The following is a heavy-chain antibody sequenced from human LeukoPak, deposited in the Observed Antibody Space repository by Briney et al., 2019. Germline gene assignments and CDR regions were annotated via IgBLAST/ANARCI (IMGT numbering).Heavy chain of an antibody. D-gene: IGHD5-24*01. CDR3: AKDRGDGYPTHFDY. CDR1: GFTFNIYG. J-gene: IGHJ4*02. CDR2: IRYDGSNK. Sequence: GGSLRLSCAASGFTFNIYGMHWVRQAPGKGLEWVAFIRYDGSNKYYADSVKGRFTISRDSSKNTLYLQMNSLRVEDTAVYYCAKDRGDGYPTHFDYWGQGTLVTVSS. V-gene: IGHV3-30*02.